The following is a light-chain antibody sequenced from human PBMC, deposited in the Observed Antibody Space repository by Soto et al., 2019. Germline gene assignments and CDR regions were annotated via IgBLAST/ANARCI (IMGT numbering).Light chain of an antibody. CDR3: SSYTTISSYV. Sequence: QSALTQPASVSGSPGQSITISCTGTSSDVGHYNYVSWYQQEPGKAPKLMIYDVSKRPSGVSDRFSGSKSGNTASLTISGLQAEDEADYYCSSYTTISSYVFGTGTKLTVL. J-gene: IGLJ1*01. CDR2: DVS. CDR1: SSDVGHYNY. V-gene: IGLV2-14*01.